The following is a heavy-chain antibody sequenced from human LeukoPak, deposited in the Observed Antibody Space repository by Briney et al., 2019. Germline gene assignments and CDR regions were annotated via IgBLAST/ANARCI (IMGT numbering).Heavy chain of an antibody. CDR1: GGSISSYY. V-gene: IGHV4-4*07. J-gene: IGHJ6*03. Sequence: SETLSLTFTVSGGSISSYYCSWIRQPAGQGLEWIGRIYTSGRTNYNPSLKSQVTMSVDTSKNQFSLKLTSVPATYTAVYYCARGNLLLWFGEVVDYYYYYYMDVWGKGTTVTVSS. CDR3: ARGNLLLWFGEVVDYYYYYYMDV. CDR2: IYTSGRT. D-gene: IGHD3-10*01.